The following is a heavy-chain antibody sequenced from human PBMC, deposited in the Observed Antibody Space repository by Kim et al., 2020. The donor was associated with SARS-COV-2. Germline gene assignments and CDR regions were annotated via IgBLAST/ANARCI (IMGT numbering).Heavy chain of an antibody. J-gene: IGHJ6*02. D-gene: IGHD3-16*01. CDR1: GYSLSELS. CDR2: MDPEDSET. Sequence: ASVKVSCKVSGYSLSELSIHWVRQVPGGGLEWLGAMDPEDSETIYAQQFQGRVTMTEDMSAGTVYMELSGLRSDDTAVFYCATGPIWNYDTSYGLDVWGQGTTVTVSS. V-gene: IGHV1-24*01. CDR3: ATGPIWNYDTSYGLDV.